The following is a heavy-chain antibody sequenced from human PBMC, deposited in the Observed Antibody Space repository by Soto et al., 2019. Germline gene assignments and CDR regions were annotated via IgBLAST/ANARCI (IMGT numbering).Heavy chain of an antibody. D-gene: IGHD3-9*01. J-gene: IGHJ3*02. CDR3: ARDDDILTGYYRARAALDI. Sequence: PGGSLRLSCAASGFTFSSYAMHWVRQAPGKGLEWVAVISYDGSNKYYADSVKGRFTISRDNSKNTLYLQMNSLRAVDTAVYYCARDDDILTGYYRARAALDIWGQGTMVTV. V-gene: IGHV3-30-3*01. CDR1: GFTFSSYA. CDR2: ISYDGSNK.